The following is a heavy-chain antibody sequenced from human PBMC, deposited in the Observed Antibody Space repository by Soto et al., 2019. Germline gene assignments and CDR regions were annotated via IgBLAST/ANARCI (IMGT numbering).Heavy chain of an antibody. V-gene: IGHV4-59*01. Sequence: PSETLSLTCTVSGGSISSYNWIWIRQSPGKGLECIGYIHYSGSTNYNPSLKSRFTISVDRSKNQFSLKVSSVTAADTALYFCARAASSGTYLRVSYFDYWGQGTLVTVSS. CDR1: GGSISSYN. CDR2: IHYSGST. J-gene: IGHJ4*02. D-gene: IGHD1-26*01. CDR3: ARAASSGTYLRVSYFDY.